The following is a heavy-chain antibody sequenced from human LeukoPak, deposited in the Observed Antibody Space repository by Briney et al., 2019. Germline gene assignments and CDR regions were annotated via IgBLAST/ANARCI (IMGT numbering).Heavy chain of an antibody. CDR3: ARDLLQANFDY. J-gene: IGHJ4*02. V-gene: IGHV3-48*01. D-gene: IGHD2-15*01. CDR2: ISSSSKTI. Sequence: GGSLRLSCAASGFIFSSYSMNWVRQAPGKGLEWVSYISSSSKTIYYADSVKGRFTNSRDNAKNSLYLQMNSLRAEDTAVYYCARDLLQANFDYWGQGTLVTVSS. CDR1: GFIFSSYS.